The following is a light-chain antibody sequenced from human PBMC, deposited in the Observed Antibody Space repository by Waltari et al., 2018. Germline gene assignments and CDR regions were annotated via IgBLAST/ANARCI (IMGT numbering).Light chain of an antibody. CDR2: GAS. V-gene: IGKV3-15*01. CDR3: QQYNDWPYT. CDR1: QSVRTN. Sequence: EIVMTQSPVTLSVSPGERAALSCRPSQSVRTNLAWYQQRPGQTPRLLIYGASTRAAEIPARFSGSGSGTEFTLTISSLQSEDFAAYYCQQYNDWPYTFGQGTKLEI. J-gene: IGKJ2*01.